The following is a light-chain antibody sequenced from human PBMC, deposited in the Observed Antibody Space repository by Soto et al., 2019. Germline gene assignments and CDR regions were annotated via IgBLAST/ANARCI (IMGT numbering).Light chain of an antibody. CDR1: QSISSW. J-gene: IGKJ1*01. V-gene: IGKV1-39*01. CDR3: QQSYSTPPWT. Sequence: PSTLSASVGDRVTITCRASQSISSWLAWYQQKPGKAPKLLIYAASSLQSGVPSRFSGSGSETDFTLTISSLQPEDFATYYCQQSYSTPPWTFGQGTKV. CDR2: AAS.